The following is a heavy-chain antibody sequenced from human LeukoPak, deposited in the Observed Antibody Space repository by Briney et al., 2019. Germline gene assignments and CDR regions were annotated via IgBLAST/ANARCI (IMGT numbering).Heavy chain of an antibody. J-gene: IGHJ3*02. V-gene: IGHV4-59*01. Sequence: PSETLSLTCTVSGGSISSYYRSWIRQPPGKGLEWIGYIYYSGSTNYNPSLKSRVTISVDTSKNQFSLKLSSVTAADTAVYYCALSIAAAGTDAFDIWGQGTMVTVSS. CDR1: GGSISSYY. D-gene: IGHD6-13*01. CDR3: ALSIAAAGTDAFDI. CDR2: IYYSGST.